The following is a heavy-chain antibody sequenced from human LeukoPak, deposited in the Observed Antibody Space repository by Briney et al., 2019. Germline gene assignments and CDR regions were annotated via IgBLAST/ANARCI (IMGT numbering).Heavy chain of an antibody. CDR1: GFTFSSYS. V-gene: IGHV3-21*01. CDR3: ARALTARGVDY. D-gene: IGHD3-16*01. Sequence: GGSLRLSCAASGFTFSSYSMNWVRQAPGKGLEWVSSISSSSSYIYYADSVKGRFTISRDNAKNSLYLQMNSLRAEDAAVYYCARALTARGVDYWGQGTLVTVSS. CDR2: ISSSSSYI. J-gene: IGHJ4*02.